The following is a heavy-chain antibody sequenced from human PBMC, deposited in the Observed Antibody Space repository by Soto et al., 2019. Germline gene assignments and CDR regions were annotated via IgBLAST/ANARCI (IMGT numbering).Heavy chain of an antibody. J-gene: IGHJ6*02. V-gene: IGHV3-66*01. D-gene: IGHD5-18*01. Sequence: EVQLVESGGGLVQPGGSLRLSCAASGFTVSSNYMSWVRQAPGKGLEWVSVIYSGGSTYYADSVKGRFTISRDNSKNPRYLQMNSLRAEDTAVYYCARDYSYGYYYYYAMDVWGQGTTVTVSS. CDR3: ARDYSYGYYYYYAMDV. CDR1: GFTVSSNY. CDR2: IYSGGST.